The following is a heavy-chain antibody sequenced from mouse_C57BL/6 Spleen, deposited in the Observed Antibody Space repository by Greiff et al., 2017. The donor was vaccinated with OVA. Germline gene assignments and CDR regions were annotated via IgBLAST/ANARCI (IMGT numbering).Heavy chain of an antibody. CDR1: GFTFSDYY. V-gene: IGHV5-16*01. Sequence: EVQLVESEGGLVQPGSSMKLSCTASGFTFSDYYMAWVRQVPEKGLEWVANINYDGSSTYYLDSLKSRFIISRDNAKNILYLQMSSLKSEDTATYYCARAPYYYGSSWYFDVWGTGTTVTVSS. CDR2: INYDGSST. J-gene: IGHJ1*03. CDR3: ARAPYYYGSSWYFDV. D-gene: IGHD1-1*01.